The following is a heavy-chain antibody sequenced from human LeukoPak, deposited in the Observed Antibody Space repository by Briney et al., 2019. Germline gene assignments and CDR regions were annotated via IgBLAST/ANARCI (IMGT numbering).Heavy chain of an antibody. Sequence: ASVKVSCKASGYTFTSYGISWVRQAPGQGLEWMGWISAGNGNTKYSQKFQGRVTFSRDTSASTAYMEVSSLRSEDTAVFYCARENSGYDYSFDYWGQGTLVTVSS. CDR1: GYTFTSYG. CDR2: ISAGNGNT. V-gene: IGHV1-18*01. CDR3: ARENSGYDYSFDY. D-gene: IGHD5-12*01. J-gene: IGHJ4*02.